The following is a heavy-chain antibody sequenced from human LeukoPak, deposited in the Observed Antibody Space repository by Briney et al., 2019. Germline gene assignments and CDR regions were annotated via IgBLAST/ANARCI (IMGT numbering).Heavy chain of an antibody. Sequence: PGGSLRLSCAASGFTFSSYAMSWVRQAPGKGLEWVSAISGSGGSTYYADSVKGRFTISRDNSKNTLSLQMSSLRAEDTAIYYCAKDRDDSGDYAVDYWGQGILVSVSS. CDR2: ISGSGGST. CDR3: AKDRDDSGDYAVDY. V-gene: IGHV3-23*01. CDR1: GFTFSSYA. D-gene: IGHD4-17*01. J-gene: IGHJ4*02.